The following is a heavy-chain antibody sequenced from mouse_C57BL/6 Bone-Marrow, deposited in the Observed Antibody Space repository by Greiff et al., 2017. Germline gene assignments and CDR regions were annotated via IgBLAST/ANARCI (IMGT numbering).Heavy chain of an antibody. CDR1: GFTFTDYY. J-gene: IGHJ3*01. CDR3: ARYRANWEFAY. V-gene: IGHV7-3*01. Sequence: EVQLVESGGGLVQPGGSLSLSCAASGFTFTDYYMSWVRQPPGKALEWLGFIRKKANGYTTEYSASVKGRFTISRDNSQSILYLQMNALRAEDSAAYYGARYRANWEFAYWGQGTLVTVSA. D-gene: IGHD4-1*01. CDR2: IRKKANGYTT.